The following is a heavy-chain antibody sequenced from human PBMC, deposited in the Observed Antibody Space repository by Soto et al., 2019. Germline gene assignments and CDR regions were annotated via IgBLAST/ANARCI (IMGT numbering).Heavy chain of an antibody. CDR1: GYTFTSYG. CDR3: ARDPPTIASAGRGDY. D-gene: IGHD6-13*01. Sequence: QVQLVQSGAEVKKPGASVKVSCKASGYTFTSYGISWVRQAPGQGLEWMGWISAYNGNTNYAQKLQGRVTMTTATSPSTAYMELRSLRADDTAVYYCARDPPTIASAGRGDYWGQGTLVTVSS. J-gene: IGHJ4*02. CDR2: ISAYNGNT. V-gene: IGHV1-18*01.